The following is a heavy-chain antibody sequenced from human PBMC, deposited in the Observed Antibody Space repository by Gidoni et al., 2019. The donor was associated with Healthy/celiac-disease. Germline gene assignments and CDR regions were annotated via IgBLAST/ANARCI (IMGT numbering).Heavy chain of an antibody. J-gene: IGHJ5*02. Sequence: FTISRDNSKNTLYLQMNSLRAEDTAVYYCAKAGGRGVVKRPETNWFDPWGQGTLVTVSS. V-gene: IGHV3-30*02. D-gene: IGHD3-16*01. CDR3: AKAGGRGVVKRPETNWFDP.